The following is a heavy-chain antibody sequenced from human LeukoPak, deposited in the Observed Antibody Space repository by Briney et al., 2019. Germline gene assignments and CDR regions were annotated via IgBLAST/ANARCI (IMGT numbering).Heavy chain of an antibody. CDR1: GFTFSSYW. J-gene: IGHJ4*02. D-gene: IGHD4-17*01. CDR2: INSDGSST. Sequence: GGSLRLSCAASGFTFSSYWMHWVRRAPGKGLVWVSRINSDGSSTSYADSVKGRFTISRDNAKNTLYLQMNSLRAEDTAVYYCARDRYGDYVFDYWGQGILVTVSS. CDR3: ARDRYGDYVFDY. V-gene: IGHV3-74*01.